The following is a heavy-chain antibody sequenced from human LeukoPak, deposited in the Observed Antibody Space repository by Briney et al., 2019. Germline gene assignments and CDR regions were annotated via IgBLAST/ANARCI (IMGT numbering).Heavy chain of an antibody. CDR1: GGSISSYY. Sequence: SETLSLTCTVSGGSISSYYWSWIRQPPGKGLEWIGYICYSGSTNYNPSLKSRVTISVDTSKNQFSLKLSSVTAADTAVYYCARVGPYSSSWYGDWGQGTLVTVSS. CDR3: ARVGPYSSSWYGD. D-gene: IGHD6-13*01. J-gene: IGHJ4*02. V-gene: IGHV4-59*01. CDR2: ICYSGST.